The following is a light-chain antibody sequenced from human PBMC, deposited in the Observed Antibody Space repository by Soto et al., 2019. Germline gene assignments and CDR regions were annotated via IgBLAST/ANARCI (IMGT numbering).Light chain of an antibody. Sequence: EIVMTQSPATLSASPGERATLSCTASQSVSSNLAWYQQKPGQAPRLLIYGAFTRATGIPARFSGSGAGTYFNLSFSSLQSEDFAVYYCQQYNNWPPTNTFAQGPKLEIK. CDR1: QSVSSN. J-gene: IGKJ2*01. CDR3: QQYNNWPPTNT. V-gene: IGKV3-15*01. CDR2: GAF.